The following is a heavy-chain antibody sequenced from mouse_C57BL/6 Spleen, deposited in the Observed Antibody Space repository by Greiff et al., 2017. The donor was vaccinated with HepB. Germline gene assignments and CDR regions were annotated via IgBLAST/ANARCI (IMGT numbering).Heavy chain of an antibody. Sequence: EVKLMESGGGLVKPGGSLKLSCAASGFTFSDYGMHWVRQAPEKGLEWVAYISSGSSTIYYADTVKGRFTISRDNAKNTLFLQMTSLRSEDTAMYYCARRHYDYWYFDVWGTGTTVTVSS. V-gene: IGHV5-17*01. D-gene: IGHD2-4*01. CDR1: GFTFSDYG. CDR3: ARRHYDYWYFDV. J-gene: IGHJ1*03. CDR2: ISSGSSTI.